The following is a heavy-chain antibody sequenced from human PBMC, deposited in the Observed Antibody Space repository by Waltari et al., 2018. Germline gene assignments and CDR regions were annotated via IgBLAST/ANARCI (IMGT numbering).Heavy chain of an antibody. CDR2: INAGNGNT. V-gene: IGHV1-3*03. CDR1: GYTFTSYA. Sequence: QVQLVQSGAEVKKPGASVKVSCKASGYTFTSYAMHWVRQAPGQRLEWMGWINAGNGNTKYSQEFQGRVTITRDTSASTAYMELSSLRSEDMAVYYCARGGYDSSGYYSRPFDYWGQGTLVTVSS. D-gene: IGHD3-22*01. J-gene: IGHJ4*02. CDR3: ARGGYDSSGYYSRPFDY.